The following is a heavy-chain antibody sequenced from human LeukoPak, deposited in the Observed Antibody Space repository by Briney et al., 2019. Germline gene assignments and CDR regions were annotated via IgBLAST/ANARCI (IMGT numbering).Heavy chain of an antibody. CDR3: ARDLSDIVVVPAAMI. V-gene: IGHV3-53*01. CDR2: IYSGGST. Sequence: RSGGSLRLSCAASGFTVRSNYMSWVRQAPGKGLEWVSLIYSGGSTYYADSVKGRFTISRDNSRNTLYLQMNSLRAEDTAVYYCARDLSDIVVVPAAMIWGQGTLVTVSS. J-gene: IGHJ4*02. D-gene: IGHD2-2*01. CDR1: GFTVRSNY.